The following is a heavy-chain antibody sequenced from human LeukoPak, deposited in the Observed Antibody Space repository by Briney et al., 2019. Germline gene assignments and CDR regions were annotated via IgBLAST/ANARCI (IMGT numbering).Heavy chain of an antibody. CDR1: GFTFSSYG. D-gene: IGHD2-2*01. CDR2: IRYDGSNK. CDR3: AKAKVPAAKTLGYFDY. V-gene: IGHV3-30*02. Sequence: PGGSLRLSXAASGFTFSSYGMHWVCQAPGKGLEWVAFIRYDGSNKYYADSVKGRFTISRDNSKNTLYLQMNSLRAEDTAVYYCAKAKVPAAKTLGYFDYWGQGTLVTVSS. J-gene: IGHJ4*02.